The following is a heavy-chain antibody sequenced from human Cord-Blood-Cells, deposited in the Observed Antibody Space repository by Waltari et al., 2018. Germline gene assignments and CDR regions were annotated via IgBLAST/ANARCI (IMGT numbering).Heavy chain of an antibody. Sequence: EVQLVQSGAEVKKPGESLKISCKGSGYSFTGYWNGWVSQLPGKGLEWMGVIYPGYTDTRYSPSFQCQVTISAEKSIITAYLQWSNLKASDTAMYYCAMAHNYDDSSGYSWDAFDIWGQGTMVTVSS. CDR3: AMAHNYDDSSGYSWDAFDI. V-gene: IGHV5-51*01. D-gene: IGHD3-22*01. CDR1: GYSFTGYW. CDR2: IYPGYTDT. J-gene: IGHJ3*02.